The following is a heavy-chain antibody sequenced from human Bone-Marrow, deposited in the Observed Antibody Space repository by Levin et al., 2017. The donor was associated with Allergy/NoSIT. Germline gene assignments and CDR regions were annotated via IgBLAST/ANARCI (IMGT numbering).Heavy chain of an antibody. Sequence: GESLKISCAASGFAFSNYWMHWVRQAPGKGLVWVSRINRGGTSTTYADSVKGRSTISRDNAKNTLYLQMNSLRAEDTAVYYCARDPFAYNFGSGSYLDYWGQGTLVSVSS. CDR3: ARDPFAYNFGSGSYLDY. D-gene: IGHD3-10*01. V-gene: IGHV3-74*01. J-gene: IGHJ4*02. CDR2: INRGGTST. CDR1: GFAFSNYW.